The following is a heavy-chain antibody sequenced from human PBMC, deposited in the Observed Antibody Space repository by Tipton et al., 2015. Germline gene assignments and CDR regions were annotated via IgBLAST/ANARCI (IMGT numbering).Heavy chain of an antibody. CDR3: ARSPQDPAVDY. CDR1: GFTFSGYW. Sequence: SLRLSCEASGFTFSGYWMHWVRQAPGKGLVWVSRITADGSGTGYADSVQGRFTISRDNARNTLYLQMNNLRADDTAMYYCARSPQDPAVDYWGQGALVTVSS. V-gene: IGHV3-74*01. J-gene: IGHJ4*02. CDR2: ITADGSGT.